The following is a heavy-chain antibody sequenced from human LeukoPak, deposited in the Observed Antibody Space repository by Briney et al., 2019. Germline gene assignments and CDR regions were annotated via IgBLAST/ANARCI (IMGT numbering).Heavy chain of an antibody. D-gene: IGHD3-10*01. CDR2: INSDGSST. Sequence: GRSLRLSCAPSGFTFRSYWMHWVRHAPGKGLVWVSRINSDGSSTSYADSVKGRFTISRDNAKNTLYLQMNSLRAEDTAVYHCARDRGGSAFDILGQGTMGTVSS. J-gene: IGHJ3*02. CDR1: GFTFRSYW. V-gene: IGHV3-74*01. CDR3: ARDRGGSAFDI.